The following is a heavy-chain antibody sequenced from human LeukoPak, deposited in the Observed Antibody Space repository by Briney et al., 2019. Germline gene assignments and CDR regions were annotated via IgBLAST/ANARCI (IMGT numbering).Heavy chain of an antibody. CDR2: IYHSGST. D-gene: IGHD3-22*01. J-gene: IGHJ4*02. CDR1: GGSISSYY. V-gene: IGHV4-59*12. Sequence: PSETLSLTCTVSGGSISSYYWSWIRQPPGKGLEWIGEIYHSGSTNYNPSLKSRVTISVDKSKNQFSLKLSSVTAADTAVYYCASGTYYYDSSGPYWGQGTLVTVSS. CDR3: ASGTYYYDSSGPY.